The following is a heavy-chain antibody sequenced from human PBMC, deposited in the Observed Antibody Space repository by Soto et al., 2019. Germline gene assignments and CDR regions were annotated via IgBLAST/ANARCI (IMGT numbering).Heavy chain of an antibody. CDR3: ARSDGRY. V-gene: IGHV4-61*08. J-gene: IGHJ4*02. CDR2: IYYSGGT. Sequence: SETLSLTCAVSGGSISSGGYSWSWIRQPPGKGLEWIGYIYYSGGTYYNPSLKSRVTISIDRSKSQVSLKLSSVTAADTAVYYCARSDGRYWGQGTLVTVSS. CDR1: GGSISSGGYS.